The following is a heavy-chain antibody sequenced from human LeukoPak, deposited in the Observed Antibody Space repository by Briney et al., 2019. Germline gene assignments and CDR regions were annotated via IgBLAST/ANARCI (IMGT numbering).Heavy chain of an antibody. Sequence: SETLSLTCAVYGGSFSGYYWSWIRQPPGKGLEWIGEINHSGSTNYNPSLKSRVTISVDTSKNQFSLKLSSVTAADTVVYYCARGLYYYDSSAIIDYWGQGTLVTVSS. CDR2: INHSGST. V-gene: IGHV4-34*01. CDR3: ARGLYYYDSSAIIDY. D-gene: IGHD3-22*01. J-gene: IGHJ4*02. CDR1: GGSFSGYY.